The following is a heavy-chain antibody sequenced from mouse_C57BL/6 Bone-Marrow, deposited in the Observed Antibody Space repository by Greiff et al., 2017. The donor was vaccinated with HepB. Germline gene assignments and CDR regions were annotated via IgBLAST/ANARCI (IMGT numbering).Heavy chain of an antibody. V-gene: IGHV5-15*04. Sequence: VKLMESGGGLVQPGGSLKLSCAASGFTFSDYGMAWVRQAPRKGPEWVAFISNLAYSIYYADTVTGRFTISRENAKNTLYLEMSSLRSEDTAMYYCARLFITTVVSYWYFDVWGTGTTVTVSS. J-gene: IGHJ1*03. D-gene: IGHD1-1*01. CDR3: ARLFITTVVSYWYFDV. CDR1: GFTFSDYG. CDR2: ISNLAYSI.